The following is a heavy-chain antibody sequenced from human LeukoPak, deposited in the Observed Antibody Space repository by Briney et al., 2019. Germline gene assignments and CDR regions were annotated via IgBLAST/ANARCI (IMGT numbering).Heavy chain of an antibody. Sequence: GGSLRLSCAASGFLFSSYEMNWVRQAPGRGLEWITTISHDGSQTYYADSVKGRFIISRDNSKNTLSLQMNSLRVEDTGMYYCTTIHYWGQGTLITVSS. CDR2: ISHDGSQT. CDR1: GFLFSSYE. CDR3: TTIHY. V-gene: IGHV3-30*03. J-gene: IGHJ4*02.